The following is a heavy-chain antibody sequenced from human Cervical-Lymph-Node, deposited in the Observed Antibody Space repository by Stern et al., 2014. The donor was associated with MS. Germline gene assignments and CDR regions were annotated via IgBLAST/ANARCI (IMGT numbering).Heavy chain of an antibody. V-gene: IGHV3-23*04. CDR3: AKVDPYDYDSSGYYHFDY. J-gene: IGHJ4*02. CDR2: ISGSGGST. Sequence: EVQLVESGGGLVQPGGSLRLSCAASGFTFSSYAMSWVRQAPGKGLEWVSDISGSGGSTYYADSVKGRFTISRDNSKNTLYLQMNSLRAEDTAVYYCAKVDPYDYDSSGYYHFDYWGQGTLVTVSS. CDR1: GFTFSSYA. D-gene: IGHD3-22*01.